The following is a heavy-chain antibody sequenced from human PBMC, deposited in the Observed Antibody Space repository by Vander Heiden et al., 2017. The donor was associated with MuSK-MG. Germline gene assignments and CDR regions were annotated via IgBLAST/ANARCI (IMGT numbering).Heavy chain of an antibody. CDR2: INHSGSP. D-gene: IGHD1-26*01. V-gene: IGHV4-34*01. Sequence: QVQLQQWGAGLLKPSETLSLTCAVYGGSVSGYYWSWIRPPPGKGLEWIGEINHSGSPNYDPSLKSRVTISVDTSKNQFSLKLSSVPAADTAVYYCARGGHSGSYPLDYWGQGTLVTVSS. CDR3: ARGGHSGSYPLDY. CDR1: GGSVSGYY. J-gene: IGHJ4*02.